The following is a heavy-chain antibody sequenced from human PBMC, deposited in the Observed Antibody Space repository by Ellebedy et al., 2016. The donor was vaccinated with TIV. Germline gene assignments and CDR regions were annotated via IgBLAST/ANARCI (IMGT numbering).Heavy chain of an antibody. V-gene: IGHV3-30*07. J-gene: IGHJ6*02. CDR2: ISYDGSNK. CDR1: GFTFSSYA. Sequence: GGSLRLSCAASGFTFSSYAMHWVRQAPGKGLEWVAVISYDGSNKYYADSVKGRFTISRDNSKNSLYLQMNSLRAEDTAVYYCAREGGLEGGLRYFDWLSQYYYYGMDVWGQGTTVTVSS. D-gene: IGHD3-9*01. CDR3: AREGGLEGGLRYFDWLSQYYYYGMDV.